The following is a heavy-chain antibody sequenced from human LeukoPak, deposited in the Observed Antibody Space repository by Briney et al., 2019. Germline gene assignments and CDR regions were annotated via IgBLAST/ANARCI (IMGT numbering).Heavy chain of an antibody. CDR3: ARENRYCSSTSCLTYYYYYMDV. J-gene: IGHJ6*03. D-gene: IGHD2-2*01. CDR2: INPSGGST. V-gene: IGHV1-46*01. Sequence: ASVKVSCKASGYTFTSYYMHWVRQAPGQGLEWMGIINPSGGSTSYAQKFQGRVTMTRDTSTSTAYMELSSLRSEDTAVYYCARENRYCSSTSCLTYYYYYMDVWGKGTTVTVSS. CDR1: GYTFTSYY.